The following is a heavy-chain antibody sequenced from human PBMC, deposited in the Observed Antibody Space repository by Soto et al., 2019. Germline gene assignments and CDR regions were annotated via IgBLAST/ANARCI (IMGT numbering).Heavy chain of an antibody. CDR1: GYSFTSYW. CDR3: ARPFDTSGWYDH. CDR2: IYPGDSDT. Sequence: GESLKISCKGSGYSFTSYWIAWVRQMPGKGLECMGIIYPGDSDTRYSPSFEGQVTISADKSINTAYLQWSSLKASDSAMYYCARPFDTSGWYDHWGQGTLLTVPS. D-gene: IGHD6-19*01. V-gene: IGHV5-51*01. J-gene: IGHJ5*02.